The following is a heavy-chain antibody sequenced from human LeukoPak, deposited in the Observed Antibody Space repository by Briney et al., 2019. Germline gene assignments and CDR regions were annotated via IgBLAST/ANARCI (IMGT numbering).Heavy chain of an antibody. J-gene: IGHJ1*01. V-gene: IGHV3-23*01. CDR2: ITTNGGST. Sequence: GGSLRLSCAASRFTFASYGMSWVRQAPGKGLEWVSFITTNGGSTSYADSVEGRFTISRDNPRNTLYMQMNSLRDEDTAVYYCAIMHGYYDGTGYWVQWGQGTLVTVSS. CDR1: RFTFASYG. CDR3: AIMHGYYDGTGYWVQ. D-gene: IGHD3-22*01.